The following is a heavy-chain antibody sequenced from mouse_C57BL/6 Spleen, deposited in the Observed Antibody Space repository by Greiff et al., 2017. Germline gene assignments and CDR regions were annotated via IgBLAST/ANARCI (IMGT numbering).Heavy chain of an antibody. J-gene: IGHJ1*03. CDR1: GFTFSSYT. Sequence: EVQLVESGGGLVKPGGSLKLSCAASGFTFSSYTMSWVRQTPEKRLEWVATISGGGGNTYYPDSVKGRFTISRDNAKNTLYLQMSSLRSEDTALYYCARHGDYGWYFDVWGTGTTVTVSS. V-gene: IGHV5-9*01. CDR3: ARHGDYGWYFDV. CDR2: ISGGGGNT. D-gene: IGHD2-4*01.